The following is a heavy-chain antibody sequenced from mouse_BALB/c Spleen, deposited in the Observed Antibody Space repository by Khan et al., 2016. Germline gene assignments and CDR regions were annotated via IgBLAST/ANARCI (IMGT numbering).Heavy chain of an antibody. CDR3: ARSDWFAY. CDR1: GYSITSDYA. J-gene: IGHJ3*01. CDR2: ISYSGST. V-gene: IGHV3-2*02. Sequence: EVQLQESGPGLVKPSQSLSLTCTVTGYSITSDYAWNWIRQFPGNKLEWMGYISYSGSTSYNPSLKSRISITRDTSKNQFFLQLNSVTTEDTATCYCARSDWFAYWGQGTLVTVSA.